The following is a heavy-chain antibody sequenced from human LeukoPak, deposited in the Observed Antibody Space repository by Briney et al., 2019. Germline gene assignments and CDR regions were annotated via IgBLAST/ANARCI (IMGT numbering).Heavy chain of an antibody. CDR2: ISGSGGST. J-gene: IGHJ4*02. CDR1: GFTFSSYA. Sequence: GGSLRLSCAASGFTFSSYAMSWVRQAPGKGLEWVSAISGSGGSTYYADSVKGRFTISRDNSKNTLYLQMNSLRAKDTAVYYCAKDIKYYYDSSGYYYANDCWGQGTLVTVSS. V-gene: IGHV3-23*01. CDR3: AKDIKYYYDSSGYYYANDC. D-gene: IGHD3-22*01.